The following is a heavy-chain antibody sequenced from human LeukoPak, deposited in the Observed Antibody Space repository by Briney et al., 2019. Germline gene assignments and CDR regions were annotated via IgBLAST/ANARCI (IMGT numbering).Heavy chain of an antibody. J-gene: IGHJ4*02. CDR1: EFAFSTYG. CDR2: ISYDGSHR. V-gene: IGHV3-30*18. Sequence: GGSLRLSCAASEFAFSTYGMHWVRQAPGKGLEWVALISYDGSHRYYADSVKGRFTISRDNSKNTLYLQMDSLRADDTAVYYCAEDLYCSSISCYGSIDYWGQGTLVTVSS. CDR3: AEDLYCSSISCYGSIDY. D-gene: IGHD2-2*01.